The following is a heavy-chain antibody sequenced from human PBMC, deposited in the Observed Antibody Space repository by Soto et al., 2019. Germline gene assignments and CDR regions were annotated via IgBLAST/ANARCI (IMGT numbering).Heavy chain of an antibody. CDR1: GVNFNIYA. D-gene: IGHD1-1*01. J-gene: IGHJ6*03. V-gene: IGHV3-23*01. CDR3: AKALGNPYYSYYMDV. Sequence: EVQLLESGGGLVQPGGSLRLSCAASGVNFNIYAMTWVRQAPGKGLEWVSTISPGGDSTYFADSVKGRVTISRDNSKNTLSLQMNSLRAEDTATYFCAKALGNPYYSYYMDVWGTGTTVTVSS. CDR2: ISPGGDST.